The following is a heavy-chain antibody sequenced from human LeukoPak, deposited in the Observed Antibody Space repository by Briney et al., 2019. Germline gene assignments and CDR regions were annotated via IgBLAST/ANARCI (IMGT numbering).Heavy chain of an antibody. CDR3: AKDIRDRGYADC. Sequence: QPGGSLRLSCAASGFTFDHYAIHWVRQAPGKGLEWVSLISADGTTTFYADSVKGRFTISRDNSKNSLYLRMNSLRTEDTALYYCAKDIRDRGYADCWGQGTLVTVSS. CDR1: GFTFDHYA. V-gene: IGHV3-43*02. CDR2: ISADGTTT. J-gene: IGHJ4*02. D-gene: IGHD3-22*01.